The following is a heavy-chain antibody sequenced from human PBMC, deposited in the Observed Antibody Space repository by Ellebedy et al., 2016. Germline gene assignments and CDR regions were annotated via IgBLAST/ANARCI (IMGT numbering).Heavy chain of an antibody. CDR2: IIPIFGTA. CDR3: VRGGIVVVPAAILYYYYGMDV. V-gene: IGHV1-69*06. D-gene: IGHD2-2*02. CDR1: GGTFSSYA. J-gene: IGHJ6*02. Sequence: SVKVSXKASGGTFSSYAISWVRQAPGQGLEWMGGIIPIFGTANYAQKFQGRVTITADKSTSTAYMELSSLRSEDTAVYYCVRGGIVVVPAAILYYYYGMDVWGQGTTVTVSS.